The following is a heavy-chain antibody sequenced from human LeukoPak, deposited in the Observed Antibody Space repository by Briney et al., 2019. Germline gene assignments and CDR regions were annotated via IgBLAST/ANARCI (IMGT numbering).Heavy chain of an antibody. CDR1: GYTFTSYG. J-gene: IGHJ6*03. V-gene: IGHV1-18*01. D-gene: IGHD6-19*01. Sequence: ASVKVSCKASGYTFTSYGISWVRQAPGQGLEWMGWISAYNGNTNYAQKLQGRVTMTTDTSTCTAYMELRSLRSDDTAVYYCARAPYSSGWYLPWGYMDVWGKGATVTISS. CDR2: ISAYNGNT. CDR3: ARAPYSSGWYLPWGYMDV.